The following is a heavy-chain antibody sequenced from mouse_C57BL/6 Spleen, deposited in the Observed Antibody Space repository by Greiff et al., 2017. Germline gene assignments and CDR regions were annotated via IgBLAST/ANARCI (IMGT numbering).Heavy chain of an antibody. CDR1: GYTFTSYW. Sequence: QVQLQQPGAELVRPGSSVKLSCKASGYTFTSYWMHWVKQRPIQGLEWIGNIDPSDSETHYNQKFKDKATLTVDKSSSTAYMQLSSLTSEDSAVYYCASKGYDYAMDYWGQGTSVTVSS. CDR2: IDPSDSET. V-gene: IGHV1-52*01. J-gene: IGHJ4*01. D-gene: IGHD2-2*01. CDR3: ASKGYDYAMDY.